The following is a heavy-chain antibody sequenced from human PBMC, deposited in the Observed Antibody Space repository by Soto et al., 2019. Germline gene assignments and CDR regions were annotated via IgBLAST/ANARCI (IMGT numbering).Heavy chain of an antibody. J-gene: IGHJ3*02. CDR1: GGSFSGYY. CDR3: ARGRTVVVPAAPRVTPHAFDI. D-gene: IGHD2-2*01. Sequence: SETLSLTCAVYGGSFSGYYWSWIRQPPGKGLEWIGEINHSGSTNYNPSLKSRVTISVDTSKNQFSLKLSSVTAADTAVYYCARGRTVVVPAAPRVTPHAFDIWGQGTMVTVSS. V-gene: IGHV4-34*01. CDR2: INHSGST.